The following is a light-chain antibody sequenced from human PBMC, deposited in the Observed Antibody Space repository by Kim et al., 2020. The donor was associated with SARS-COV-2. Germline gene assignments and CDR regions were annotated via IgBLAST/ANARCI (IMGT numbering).Light chain of an antibody. CDR2: GRN. V-gene: IGLV3-19*01. Sequence: ALGQTVRITCQGDSLRKNFATWYQQKPGQAPVLVFYGRNFRPSGIPDRFSGSNSDNTAYLTITGAQAGDEAEYYCSSRDGDSYHHVFGAGTKVSVL. J-gene: IGLJ1*01. CDR3: SSRDGDSYHHV. CDR1: SLRKNF.